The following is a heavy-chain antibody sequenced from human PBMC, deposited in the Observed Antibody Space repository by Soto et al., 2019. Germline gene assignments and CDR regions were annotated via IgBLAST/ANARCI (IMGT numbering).Heavy chain of an antibody. CDR3: AREEASAYNFGSGIDV. CDR2: IYNGGRP. CDR1: GFTVRTNF. Sequence: GGSLRLSCAASGFTVRTNFMNWVRQAPGKGLEWVSIIYNGGRPDYADSVKGRFTVSRDNSKNTLYLQMNSLRVEDTGVYYCAREEASAYNFGSGIDVWGQGTTVAVSS. V-gene: IGHV3-53*01. J-gene: IGHJ6*02. D-gene: IGHD5-18*01.